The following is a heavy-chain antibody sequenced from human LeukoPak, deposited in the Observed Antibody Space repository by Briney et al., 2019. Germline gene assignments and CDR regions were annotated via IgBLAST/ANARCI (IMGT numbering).Heavy chain of an antibody. J-gene: IGHJ6*03. CDR2: IIPIFGTA. Sequence: ASVKVSRKASGGTFSSYAISWVRQAPGQGLEWMGGIIPIFGTANYAQKFQGRVTITADESTSTAYMELSSLRSEDTAVYYCAGKYYDFWSGYNYYHYYYYMDVWGKGTTVTVSS. CDR3: AGKYYDFWSGYNYYHYYYYMDV. CDR1: GGTFSSYA. D-gene: IGHD3-3*01. V-gene: IGHV1-69*13.